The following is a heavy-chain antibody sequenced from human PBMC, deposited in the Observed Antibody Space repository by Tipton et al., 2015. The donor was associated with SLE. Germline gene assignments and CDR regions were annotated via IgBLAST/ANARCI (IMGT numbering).Heavy chain of an antibody. Sequence: TLSLTCAVYGGSFSAYYWSWIRQPPGKGLEWIGEINHSGSTNYNPSLKSRVTISVDTSKNQFSLKLSSVTAADTAVYYCARDSPGGNFDYWGQGTLVTVSS. CDR2: INHSGST. D-gene: IGHD1-26*01. J-gene: IGHJ4*02. CDR1: GGSFSAYY. CDR3: ARDSPGGNFDY. V-gene: IGHV4-34*09.